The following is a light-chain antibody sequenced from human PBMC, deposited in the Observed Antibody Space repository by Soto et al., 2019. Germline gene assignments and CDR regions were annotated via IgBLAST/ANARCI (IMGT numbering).Light chain of an antibody. CDR2: EVT. Sequence: QSALTQPPSASGSPGQSVTISRTGTSSDIGGYDHVSWYRQDPGKAPKVRIYEVTKRPSGVPDRFSGSKAGNTASLTVFGLQAEDEANYYCGSFAGPVWVFGGGTQLTVL. J-gene: IGLJ3*02. CDR3: GSFAGPVWV. V-gene: IGLV2-8*01. CDR1: SSDIGGYDH.